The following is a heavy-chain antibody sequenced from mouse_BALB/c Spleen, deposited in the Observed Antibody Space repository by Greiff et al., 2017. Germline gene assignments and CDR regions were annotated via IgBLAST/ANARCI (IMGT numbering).Heavy chain of an antibody. CDR3: ARDYGSSSNWYFDV. D-gene: IGHD1-1*01. Sequence: QVQLQQSGPGLVAPSQSLPITCTVSGFSLTSYGVHWVRQPPGKGLEWLGVIWAGGSTNYNSALMSRLSISKDNSKSQVFLKMNSLQTDDTAMYYCARDYGSSSNWYFDVWGAGTTVTVSS. J-gene: IGHJ1*01. V-gene: IGHV2-9*02. CDR1: GFSLTSYG. CDR2: IWAGGST.